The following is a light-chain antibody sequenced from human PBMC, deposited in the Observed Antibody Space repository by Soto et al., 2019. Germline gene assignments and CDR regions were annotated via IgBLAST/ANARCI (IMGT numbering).Light chain of an antibody. CDR3: SSYAGSYV. CDR1: SSDVGSYDL. J-gene: IGLJ1*01. V-gene: IGLV2-23*01. Sequence: QSLLTQPASVSGSPGQSITLSCTGTSSDVGSYDLVSWYQHHPGKAPQLMIYEGSKRPSGVSNRFSGSKSGNTASLTISGLRAEDEADYYCSSYAGSYVFGTGTKVTVL. CDR2: EGS.